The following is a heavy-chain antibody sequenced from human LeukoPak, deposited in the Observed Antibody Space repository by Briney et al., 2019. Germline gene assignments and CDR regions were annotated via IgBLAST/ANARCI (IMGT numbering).Heavy chain of an antibody. CDR1: GYTFTDYY. V-gene: IGHV1-69-2*01. Sequence: ASVKVSCKVSGYTFTDYYMHWVQQAPGKGREWMGLVDPEDGETIYAEKFQGRVTITADTSTDTAYMELSSLRSEDTAVYYCATRGEFDWLFFDYWGREPWSPSPQ. J-gene: IGHJ4*02. D-gene: IGHD3-9*01. CDR2: VDPEDGET. CDR3: ATRGEFDWLFFDY.